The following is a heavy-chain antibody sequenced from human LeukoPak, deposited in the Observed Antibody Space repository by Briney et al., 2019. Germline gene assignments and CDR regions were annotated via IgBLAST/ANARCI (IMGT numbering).Heavy chain of an antibody. J-gene: IGHJ4*02. Sequence: GRSLRLSCAASGFTFSSYGMHWVRQAPGKGLEWVAVIWYDGSNKYYADSVKGRFTISRDNSKNTLYLQMNSLRAEDTAVYYCAKEAYYDSSGSTFDYWGQGPLVTVSS. CDR2: IWYDGSNK. CDR1: GFTFSSYG. V-gene: IGHV3-33*06. CDR3: AKEAYYDSSGSTFDY. D-gene: IGHD3-22*01.